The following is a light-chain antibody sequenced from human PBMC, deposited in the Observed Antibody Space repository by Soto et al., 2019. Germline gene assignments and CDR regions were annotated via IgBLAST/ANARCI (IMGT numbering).Light chain of an antibody. CDR2: GAS. CDR1: QSVSSN. Sequence: VMTQSPATLSLSPGDSATLSCRASQSVSSNLAWYQQKPGQAPRLLIYGASTRATGIPARFSGSGSGTEFTLTISSLQSEDFAVYYCQQYNNWPPWTCGQGTKVDIK. J-gene: IGKJ1*01. V-gene: IGKV3-15*01. CDR3: QQYNNWPPWT.